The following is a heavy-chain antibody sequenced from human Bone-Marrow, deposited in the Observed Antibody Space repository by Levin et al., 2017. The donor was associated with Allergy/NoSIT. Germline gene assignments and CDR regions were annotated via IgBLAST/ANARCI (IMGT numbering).Heavy chain of an antibody. CDR3: ARTGYSSGREGMDV. J-gene: IGHJ6*02. CDR1: GYTFTSYD. V-gene: IGHV1-8*01. CDR2: MNPNSGNT. Sequence: GESLKISCKASGYTFTSYDINWVRQATGQGLEWMGWMNPNSGNTGYAQKFQGRVTMTRNTSISTAYMELSSLRSEDTAVYYCARTGYSSGREGMDVWGQGTTVTVSS. D-gene: IGHD6-19*01.